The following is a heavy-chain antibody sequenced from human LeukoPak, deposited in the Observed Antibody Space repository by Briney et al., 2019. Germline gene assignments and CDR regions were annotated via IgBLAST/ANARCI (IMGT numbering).Heavy chain of an antibody. CDR2: IYYSGST. V-gene: IGHV4-59*01. D-gene: IGHD3-22*01. CDR3: ARASYYYDSSATPPSWFDP. CDR1: GGSISSYY. Sequence: PSETLSLTCTVSGGSISSYYWSWIRQPPGKGLEWIGYIYYSGSTNYNPSLKSRVTISVVTSKNQFSLKLSSVTAADTAVYYCARASYYYDSSATPPSWFDPWGQGTLVTVSS. J-gene: IGHJ5*02.